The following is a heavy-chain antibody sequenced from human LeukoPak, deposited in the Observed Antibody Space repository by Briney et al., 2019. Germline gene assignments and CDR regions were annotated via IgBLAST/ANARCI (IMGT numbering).Heavy chain of an antibody. V-gene: IGHV3-30-3*01. Sequence: HPGGSLRLSCAASGFTFSSYAMHWVRQAPGKGLEWVAVISYDGSNKYYADSVKGRFTISRDNSKNTLYLQMNSLRAEDTAVYYCARDLAAMASPDYWGQGTLVTVSS. D-gene: IGHD5-18*01. J-gene: IGHJ4*02. CDR1: GFTFSSYA. CDR3: ARDLAAMASPDY. CDR2: ISYDGSNK.